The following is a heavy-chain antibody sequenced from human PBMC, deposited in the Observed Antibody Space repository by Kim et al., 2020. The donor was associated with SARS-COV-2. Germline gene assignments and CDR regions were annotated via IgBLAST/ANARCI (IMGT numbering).Heavy chain of an antibody. V-gene: IGHV4-34*01. CDR1: GGSFSGYY. CDR2: INHSGST. CDR3: AKRLGYSYRTFDY. Sequence: SETLSLTCAVYGGSFSGYYWSWIRQPPGKGLEWIGEINHSGSTNYNPSLKSRVTISVDTSKNQFSLKLSSVTAADTAVYYCAKRLGYSYRTFDYWGQGTLVTVSS. J-gene: IGHJ4*02. D-gene: IGHD5-18*01.